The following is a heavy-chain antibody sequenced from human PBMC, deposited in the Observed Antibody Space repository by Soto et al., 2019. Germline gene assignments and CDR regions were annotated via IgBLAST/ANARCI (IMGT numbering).Heavy chain of an antibody. J-gene: IGHJ4*02. V-gene: IGHV4-34*01. CDR3: ARGYNWNYGGFDY. D-gene: IGHD1-7*01. CDR2: INHSGST. Sequence: SETLSLTCAVYGGSFSGYYWSWIRQPPGKGLEWIGEINHSGSTNYNPSLKSRVTISVDTSKNQFSLKLSSVTAADTAVYYCARGYNWNYGGFDYWGQGTLVTVSS. CDR1: GGSFSGYY.